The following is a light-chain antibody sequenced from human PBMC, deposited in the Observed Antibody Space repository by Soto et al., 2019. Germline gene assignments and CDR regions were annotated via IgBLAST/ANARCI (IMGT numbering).Light chain of an antibody. CDR2: AAS. Sequence: EIVFTQSPGTLSFSPGERATLSCRASQSVSVNSLAWYQQKGGQAPRLLIYAASTRATGVPDRFSGTGSGTDFALTISRLETDDSAVYYCQQYGGSPFTFGPGTKVD. CDR3: QQYGGSPFT. V-gene: IGKV3-20*01. CDR1: QSVSVNS. J-gene: IGKJ3*01.